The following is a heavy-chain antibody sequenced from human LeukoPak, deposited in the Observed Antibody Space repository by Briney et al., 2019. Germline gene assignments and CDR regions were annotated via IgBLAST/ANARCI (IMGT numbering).Heavy chain of an antibody. CDR3: ARVLLSNYDFWSGYSNWFDP. CDR2: IYYSGST. D-gene: IGHD3-3*01. V-gene: IGHV4-61*10. Sequence: PSQTLSLTCTVSGGSISSGSYYWSWIRQPAGKGLEWIGYIYYSGSTNYNPSLKSRVTISVDTSKNQFSLKLSSVTAADTAVYYCARVLLSNYDFWSGYSNWFDPWGQGTLVTVSS. CDR1: GGSISSGSYY. J-gene: IGHJ5*02.